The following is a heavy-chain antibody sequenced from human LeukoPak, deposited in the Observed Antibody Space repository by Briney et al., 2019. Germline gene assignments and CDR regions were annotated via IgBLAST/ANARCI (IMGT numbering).Heavy chain of an antibody. CDR1: GYSLTAFY. CDR3: ARDGDYGTGSYYRGCIDS. CDR2: IHPRRGDT. D-gene: IGHD3-10*01. J-gene: IGHJ4*02. Sequence: SVKLSCKTSGYSLTAFYIHWVRQAPGQALEWMVWIHPRRGDTNNAQKFQGRVTMTRDTSITTAYLDLSSLRSDDTAVYYCARDGDYGTGSYYRGCIDSWGQGTPVTVSP. V-gene: IGHV1-2*02.